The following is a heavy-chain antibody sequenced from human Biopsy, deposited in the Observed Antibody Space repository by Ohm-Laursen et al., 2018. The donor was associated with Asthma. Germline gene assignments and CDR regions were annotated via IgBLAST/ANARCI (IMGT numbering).Heavy chain of an antibody. D-gene: IGHD2-21*01. CDR2: IAWDGINS. J-gene: IGHJ6*02. Sequence: SLRLSCAAARFTYEMHWVRQAPGKGLEWVAFIAWDGINSYYADSVKGRFTISRDNSRNTLYLQKNGLRADDTAVYYCARAGESDLVGGLDVWGQGTTVIVS. CDR1: RFTYE. V-gene: IGHV3-30*03. CDR3: ARAGESDLVGGLDV.